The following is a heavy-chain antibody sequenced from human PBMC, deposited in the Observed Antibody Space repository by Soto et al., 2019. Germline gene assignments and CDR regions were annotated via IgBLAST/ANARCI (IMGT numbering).Heavy chain of an antibody. J-gene: IGHJ6*02. CDR2: IWHDGNNK. CDR3: ASDLVGASDSYGLDV. CDR1: GFTFSNYG. D-gene: IGHD1-26*01. Sequence: SCSASGFTFSNYGMHWVRQAPGKGLEWVAIIWHDGNNKYYADSVRGRFIISRDNSKNRLYLQMNSLRAEDTAVYYCASDLVGASDSYGLDVWGQGTPVTVSS. V-gene: IGHV3-33*01.